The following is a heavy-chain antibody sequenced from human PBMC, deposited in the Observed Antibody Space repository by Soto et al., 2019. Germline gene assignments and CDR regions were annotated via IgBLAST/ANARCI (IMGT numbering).Heavy chain of an antibody. D-gene: IGHD6-19*01. Sequence: SQTLSLTCAISGDSVSSNSAAWNWIRQSPSRGLEWLGRTYYRSKWYKDYDLSVKSRITINLDTSKNQVSLQLNSVTPEDTAVYYCARGAVADYSRVFDYWGQGTLVTVSS. V-gene: IGHV6-1*01. J-gene: IGHJ4*02. CDR1: GDSVSSNSAA. CDR2: TYYRSKWYK. CDR3: ARGAVADYSRVFDY.